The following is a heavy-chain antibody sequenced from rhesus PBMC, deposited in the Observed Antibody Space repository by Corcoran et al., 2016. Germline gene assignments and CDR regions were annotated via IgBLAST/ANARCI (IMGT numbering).Heavy chain of an antibody. D-gene: IGHD2-2*01. J-gene: IGHJ6*01. CDR2: IIICGCT. CDR3: ARGIRDYYGLDS. CDR1: EFTFSSYD. Sequence: VEQLVESGGALVQPGASLRLSCAASEFTFSSYDMHWVRQAPGKGLEWVSAIIICGCTYYPYSVKGRFTISRDNAKNSLYLQMNSLRAEDTAVYYCARGIRDYYGLDSWGQGVVVTVSS. V-gene: IGHV3-132*02.